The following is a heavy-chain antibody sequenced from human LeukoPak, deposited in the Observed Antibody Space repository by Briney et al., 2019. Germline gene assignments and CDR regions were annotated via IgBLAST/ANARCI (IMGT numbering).Heavy chain of an antibody. CDR2: ISSSSSYI. Sequence: GGSLRLSCAASGFTFSSYSMNWVRQAPGKGLEWVSSISSSSSYIYYADSVKGRFTISRDNAKNSLYLQMNSLRAEDTAVYYCASPGIAAESFDYWGQGTLVTVSS. V-gene: IGHV3-21*01. D-gene: IGHD6-13*01. CDR1: GFTFSSYS. J-gene: IGHJ4*02. CDR3: ASPGIAAESFDY.